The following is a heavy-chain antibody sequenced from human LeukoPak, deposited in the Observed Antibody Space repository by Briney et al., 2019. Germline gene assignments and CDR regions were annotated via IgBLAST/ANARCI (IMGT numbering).Heavy chain of an antibody. CDR2: IYYSGST. J-gene: IGHJ4*02. Sequence: SETLSLTCNVSGDSISSGGYYWSWIRQPPGKGLEWIGYIYYSGSTNYNPSLKSRVTISVDTSKNQFSLKLSSVTAADTAVYYCARTQFCSGGSCYQHYFDYWGQGTLVTVSS. CDR1: GDSISSGGYY. D-gene: IGHD2-15*01. CDR3: ARTQFCSGGSCYQHYFDY. V-gene: IGHV4-61*08.